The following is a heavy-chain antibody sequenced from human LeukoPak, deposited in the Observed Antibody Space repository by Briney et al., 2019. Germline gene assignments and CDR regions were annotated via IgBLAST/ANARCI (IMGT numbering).Heavy chain of an antibody. D-gene: IGHD1-26*01. Sequence: QPGGSLRLSCTVSGFTVSGNYVSWVRQAPGKGLEWVSVIYGGGSTYYADSVKGRFTISRDNSKNTLYLQMNSLRPEDTAVYYCARPYSGTYWGYYYMDVWGKGTTVTVSS. CDR3: ARPYSGTYWGYYYMDV. V-gene: IGHV3-66*02. CDR1: GFTVSGNY. CDR2: IYGGGST. J-gene: IGHJ6*03.